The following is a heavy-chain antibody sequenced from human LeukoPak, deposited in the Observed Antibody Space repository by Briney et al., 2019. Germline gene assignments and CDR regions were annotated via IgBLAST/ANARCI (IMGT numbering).Heavy chain of an antibody. CDR1: GFTVSSNY. CDR2: IYPGGTT. Sequence: PGGSLRLSCVASGFTVSSNYMSWVRQAPGKGLEWVSVIYPGGTTFYTDSVKGRFTISRDSSKNTLYLQMNSLRAEDTAVYYCAREEAVGATNEYFQLWGQGTLVTVSS. V-gene: IGHV3-53*01. D-gene: IGHD1-26*01. CDR3: AREEAVGATNEYFQL. J-gene: IGHJ1*01.